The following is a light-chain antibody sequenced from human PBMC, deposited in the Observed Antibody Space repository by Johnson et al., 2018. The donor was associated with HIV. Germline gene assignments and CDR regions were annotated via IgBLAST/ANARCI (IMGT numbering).Light chain of an antibody. J-gene: IGLJ1*01. CDR3: AAWDDSLNGSYV. CDR1: SSNIGRNY. CDR2: DNN. V-gene: IGLV1-51*01. Sequence: QSVLTQPPSVSAAPGQKVTISCSGSSSNIGRNYVSWYQQLPGTAPKLLIFDNNKRPSGIPDRFSASKSGTSATLGITGLQTGDEADYYCAAWDDSLNGSYVFGTGTKVTVL.